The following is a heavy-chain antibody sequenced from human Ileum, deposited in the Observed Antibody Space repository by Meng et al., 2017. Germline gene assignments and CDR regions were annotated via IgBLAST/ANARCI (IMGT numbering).Heavy chain of an antibody. CDR3: AKEPDKSVTNGVCLRSRYLQH. CDR1: GFIFNNYA. Sequence: GGSLRLSCAASGFIFNNYAMHWVRQAPGKGLEWVAIIYSDGRTTYYADSVKGRFTISRDAAKNALSLQMNSLRDEDTAVYYCAKEPDKSVTNGVCLRSRYLQHWGQGTQVTVSS. D-gene: IGHD2-8*01. CDR2: IYSDGRTT. J-gene: IGHJ1*01. V-gene: IGHV3-33*06.